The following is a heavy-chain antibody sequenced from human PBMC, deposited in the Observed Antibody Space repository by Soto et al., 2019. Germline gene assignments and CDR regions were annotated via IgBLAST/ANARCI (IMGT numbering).Heavy chain of an antibody. J-gene: IGHJ6*03. CDR2: IYYSGST. CDR1: GGSISSYY. CDR3: ARSGGDFWSGYFLPSYYYYYMDV. D-gene: IGHD3-3*01. V-gene: IGHV4-59*01. Sequence: SETLSLTCTVSGGSISSYYWSWIRQPPGKGLEWIGYIYYSGSTNYNPSLKSRVTISVDTSKNQFSLKLSSVTAADTAVYYCARSGGDFWSGYFLPSYYYYYMDVWGKGTTVTVSS.